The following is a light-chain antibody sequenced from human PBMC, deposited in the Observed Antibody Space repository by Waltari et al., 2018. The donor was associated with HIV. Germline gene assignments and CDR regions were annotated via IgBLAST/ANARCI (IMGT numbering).Light chain of an antibody. Sequence: DIQMTQFPSSLSASVGDRVTVSCRANQTISKFLNWYQHKAGEAPNLLISSASNLHGGVPSRFGGGGSGTDFALTITTLQPEDFAVYYCQQTHSAPWIFGQGT. CDR2: SAS. V-gene: IGKV1-39*01. J-gene: IGKJ1*01. CDR1: QTISKF. CDR3: QQTHSAPWI.